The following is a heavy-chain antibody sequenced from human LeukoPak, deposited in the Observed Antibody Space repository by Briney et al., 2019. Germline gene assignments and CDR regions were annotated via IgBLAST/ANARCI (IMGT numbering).Heavy chain of an antibody. CDR1: GGSFSGYY. CDR2: INHSGST. Sequence: KPSETLSLTCAVYGGSFSGYYWSWIRQPPGKGLEWIGEINHSGSTNYNPSLKSRVTISVDTSKNQFSLKLSSVTAADTAVYYCARLTTADAFDIWGQGTMVTVSS. V-gene: IGHV4-34*01. CDR3: ARLTTADAFDI. J-gene: IGHJ3*02. D-gene: IGHD3-22*01.